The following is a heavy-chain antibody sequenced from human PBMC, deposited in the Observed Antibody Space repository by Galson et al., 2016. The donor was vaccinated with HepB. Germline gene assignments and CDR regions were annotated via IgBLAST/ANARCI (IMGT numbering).Heavy chain of an antibody. CDR2: TSYDGLNR. J-gene: IGHJ4*02. CDR1: GFTFDIYG. CDR3: AKTIAMHGTGWREVDS. D-gene: IGHD4/OR15-4a*01. Sequence: RLSCAASGFTFDIYGMHWVRQAPGKGLEWVAVTSYDGLNRYYVDSVKGRFTISKDNSKNTLYLQMDSLRVEDTAVYYCAKTIAMHGTGWREVDSWGQGTLVTVSS. V-gene: IGHV3-30*18.